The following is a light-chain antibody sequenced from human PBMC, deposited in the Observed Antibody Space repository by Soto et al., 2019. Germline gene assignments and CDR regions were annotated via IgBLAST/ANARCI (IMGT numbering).Light chain of an antibody. CDR1: QTFGSTY. Sequence: IVLTQSPATLSLSPGKRATLSCRASQTFGSTYLAWYQQRPGQSPRLLIYGASRRASGIPDRFRGSGSGTDFTLTISRLEPEDFAVYYCQQFGTSPLYTFGQGTKVDIK. CDR3: QQFGTSPLYT. CDR2: GAS. V-gene: IGKV3-20*01. J-gene: IGKJ2*01.